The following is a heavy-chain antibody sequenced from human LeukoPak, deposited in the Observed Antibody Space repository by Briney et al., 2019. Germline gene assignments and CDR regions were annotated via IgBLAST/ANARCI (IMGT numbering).Heavy chain of an antibody. D-gene: IGHD2-2*01. Sequence: NPGGSLRLSCAASGFTFSSYSMNWVRQAPGRGLEWVSSISSSSSYIYYADSVKGRFTISRDNAKNSLYLQMNSLRAEDTAVYYCAREGAFCGSTDCYDSFFDCWGQGILVTVSS. CDR2: ISSSSSYI. V-gene: IGHV3-21*01. CDR3: AREGAFCGSTDCYDSFFDC. CDR1: GFTFSSYS. J-gene: IGHJ4*02.